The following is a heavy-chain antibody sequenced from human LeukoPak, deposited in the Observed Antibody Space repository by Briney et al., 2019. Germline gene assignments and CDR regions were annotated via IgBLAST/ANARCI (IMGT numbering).Heavy chain of an antibody. CDR1: GGSISSYY. J-gene: IGHJ4*02. CDR3: ARSASDDSSGYYYF. V-gene: IGHV4-4*07. Sequence: PSETLSLTCTVSGGSISSYYWSWIRQPAGKGLEWIGRIYTSGSTNYNPSLKSRVTMSVDTSKNQFSLKLSSVTAADTAVYYCARSASDDSSGYYYFWGQGTLVTVSS. D-gene: IGHD3-22*01. CDR2: IYTSGST.